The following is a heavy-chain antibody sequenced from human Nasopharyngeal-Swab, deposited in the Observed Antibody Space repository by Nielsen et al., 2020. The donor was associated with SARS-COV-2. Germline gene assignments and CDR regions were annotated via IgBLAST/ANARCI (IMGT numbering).Heavy chain of an antibody. CDR3: ASGLTRRGWFDP. D-gene: IGHD5-12*01. V-gene: IGHV3-9*01. Sequence: SLKISCAASGFTFYDYAMHWVRQPPGKGLEWVSGITWNSGNKGSAESVPGRFTISRDNAKNSLYLQMNSLRAEDTAVYYCASGLTRRGWFDPWGQGTLVTVSS. J-gene: IGHJ5*02. CDR1: GFTFYDYA. CDR2: ITWNSGNK.